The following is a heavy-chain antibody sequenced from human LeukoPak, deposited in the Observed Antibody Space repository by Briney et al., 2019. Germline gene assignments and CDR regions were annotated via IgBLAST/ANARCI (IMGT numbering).Heavy chain of an antibody. D-gene: IGHD6-13*01. CDR1: GGSISSYY. Sequence: PSQTLSLTCTVSGGSISSYYWSWIRQPPGKGLEWIGYIYYSGSTNYNPSLKSRVTISVDTAKNQFSLKLSSVTAADTAVYYCAREAAAVQDYWGQGTLVTVSS. CDR2: IYYSGST. V-gene: IGHV4-59*01. J-gene: IGHJ4*02. CDR3: AREAAAVQDY.